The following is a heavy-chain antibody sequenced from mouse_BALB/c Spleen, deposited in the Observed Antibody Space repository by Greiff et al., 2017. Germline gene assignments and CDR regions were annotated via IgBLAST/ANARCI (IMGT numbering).Heavy chain of an antibody. J-gene: IGHJ1*01. CDR3: TRWGYGSSYRYFDV. D-gene: IGHD1-1*01. Sequence: LQQPGSELVRPGASVKLSCKASGYTFTSYWMHWVKQRPGQGLEWIGNIYPGSGSTNYDEKFKSKATLTVDTSSSTAYMQLSSLTSEDSAVYYCTRWGYGSSYRYFDVWGAGTTVTVSA. CDR2: IYPGSGST. CDR1: GYTFTSYW. V-gene: IGHV1S22*01.